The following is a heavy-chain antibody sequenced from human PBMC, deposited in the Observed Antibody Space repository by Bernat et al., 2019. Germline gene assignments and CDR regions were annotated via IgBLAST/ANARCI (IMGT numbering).Heavy chain of an antibody. V-gene: IGHV3-64*01. D-gene: IGHD2-15*01. J-gene: IGHJ6*02. CDR2: ISSNGGSK. CDR1: GFTFSNYA. CDR3: ERSKCSGGSCYYYEGMDV. Sequence: EVQLLESGGGLVHPGWSLRLSCAASGFTFSNYAMHWVRQAPGKGLAYVSAISSNGGSKDYANYVKGRFNISRDNDKNTMYHKMGSMRAEDMDVYYCERSKCSGGSCYYYEGMDVRGQGTTVT.